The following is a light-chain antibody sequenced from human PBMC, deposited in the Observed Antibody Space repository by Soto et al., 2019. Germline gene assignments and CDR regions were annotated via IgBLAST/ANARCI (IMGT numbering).Light chain of an antibody. CDR3: QQRSNWIT. V-gene: IGKV1-39*01. Sequence: DIQMTQSPSSLSASVGDRVTIACRASQSISSYLNWYQQKPGKXPXXLIYAASSLQSGVPSRFIVYGAGTDFTLTISSMQPEDFAVDDCQQRSNWITFFQGTRLEIK. J-gene: IGKJ5*01. CDR1: QSISSY. CDR2: AAS.